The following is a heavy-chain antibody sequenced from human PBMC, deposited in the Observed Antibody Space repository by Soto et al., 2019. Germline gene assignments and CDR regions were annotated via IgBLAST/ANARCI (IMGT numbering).Heavy chain of an antibody. CDR1: GFTFSSYA. CDR2: ISGSGGST. V-gene: IGHV3-23*01. CDR3: AKCTVRFGEFGY. D-gene: IGHD3-10*01. Sequence: EVQLLESGGGLVQPGGSLRLSCAASGFTFSSYAMSWVRQAPGKGLEWVSAISGSGGSTYYADSVKGRFTISRDNSKNTLYLQMNSLRAEDKAVYYCAKCTVRFGEFGYWGQGTLVTVSS. J-gene: IGHJ4*02.